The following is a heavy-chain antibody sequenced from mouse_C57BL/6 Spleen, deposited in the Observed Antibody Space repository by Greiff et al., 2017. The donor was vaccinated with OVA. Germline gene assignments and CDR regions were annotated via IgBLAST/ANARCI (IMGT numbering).Heavy chain of an antibody. CDR1: GYTFTSYW. CDR2: IDPSDSET. J-gene: IGHJ4*01. Sequence: QVQLQQPGAELVRPGSSVKLSCKASGYTFTSYWMHWVKQRPIQGLEWIGNIDPSDSETNYNQKFKDKATLTVDKSSSTAYMQLSSLTSEDSAVYYCTRRESNYERNYALDYWGQGTSVTVSS. CDR3: TRRESNYERNYALDY. V-gene: IGHV1-52*01. D-gene: IGHD2-5*01.